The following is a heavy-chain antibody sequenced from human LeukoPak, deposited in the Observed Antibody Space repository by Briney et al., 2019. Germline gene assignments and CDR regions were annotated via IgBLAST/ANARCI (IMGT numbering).Heavy chain of an antibody. Sequence: SETLSLTCTVSGGSMTGYYWNWIRQPPGKGLEWIGYIYHTGGTKYNHSLKSRVTMSLDTSKNQFSLKLSFVTAADTAVYYCAAFRDGYNWHLDYWGQGTLVTVSS. CDR1: GGSMTGYY. D-gene: IGHD5-24*01. CDR2: IYHTGGT. J-gene: IGHJ4*02. V-gene: IGHV4-59*01. CDR3: AAFRDGYNWHLDY.